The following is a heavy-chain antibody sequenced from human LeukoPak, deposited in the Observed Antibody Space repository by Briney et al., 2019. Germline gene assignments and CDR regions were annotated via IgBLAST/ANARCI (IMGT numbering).Heavy chain of an antibody. Sequence: PGGSLRLSCAASGFSFSSYWMHWVRQAPGKGLEWVANIKEDGSEKYYVDSVKGRFTISRDNAKNSLYLQMNSLRAEDTAVYYCARDRISAISRGWFDPWGQGTLVTVSS. CDR2: IKEDGSEK. CDR3: ARDRISAISRGWFDP. D-gene: IGHD5-24*01. J-gene: IGHJ5*02. CDR1: GFSFSSYW. V-gene: IGHV3-7*01.